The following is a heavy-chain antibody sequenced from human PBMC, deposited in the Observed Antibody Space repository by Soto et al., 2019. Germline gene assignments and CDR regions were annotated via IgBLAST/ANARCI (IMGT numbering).Heavy chain of an antibody. D-gene: IGHD5-18*01. Sequence: GGSLRLSCAASGFTFSSYAMSWVRQAPGKGLEWVSAISGSGGSTYYADSVKGRFTISRDNSKNTLYLQMNSLRAEDTVVYYCAKATWIQLWFEGYYFDYWGQGTLVTVSS. CDR1: GFTFSSYA. V-gene: IGHV3-23*01. CDR2: ISGSGGST. CDR3: AKATWIQLWFEGYYFDY. J-gene: IGHJ4*02.